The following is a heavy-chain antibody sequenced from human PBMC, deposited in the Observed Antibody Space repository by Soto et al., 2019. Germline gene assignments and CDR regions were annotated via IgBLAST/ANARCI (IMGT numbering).Heavy chain of an antibody. Sequence: EVQLVESGGGLVQPGGSLRLSCAASGFTFSSFEMNWVRQAPGKGLEWVSYISRSGRSGSTIYYADSVKGRFTISRDDAKNSLYLQMNSLRAEDTAVYYCGRYRAAVDYWGQGTLVTVSS. CDR1: GFTFSSFE. J-gene: IGHJ4*02. CDR2: ISRSGRSGSTI. CDR3: GRYRAAVDY. V-gene: IGHV3-48*03. D-gene: IGHD6-13*01.